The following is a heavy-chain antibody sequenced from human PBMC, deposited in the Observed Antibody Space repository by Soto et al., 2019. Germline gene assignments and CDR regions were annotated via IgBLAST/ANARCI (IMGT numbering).Heavy chain of an antibody. CDR2: ISGSSDNI. CDR3: VRDSARIVVVPRVDGDNWLDP. V-gene: IGHV3-11*06. Sequence: PGGSLRLSCAASEFTFSDYFMSWIRQAPGKGLEWVSFISGSSDNIKYADSVKGRFTISRDNAKNSLYLQMNSLRAEDTAVYYCVRDSARIVVVPRVDGDNWLDPWGQGTLVTVSS. CDR1: EFTFSDYF. J-gene: IGHJ5*02. D-gene: IGHD2-2*01.